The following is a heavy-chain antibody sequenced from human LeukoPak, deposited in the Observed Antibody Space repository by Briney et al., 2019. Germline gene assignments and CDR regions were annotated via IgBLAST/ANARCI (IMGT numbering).Heavy chain of an antibody. D-gene: IGHD3-3*01. CDR2: IYSGGST. V-gene: IGHV3-53*01. Sequence: GGSLRLSCAASGFTVSSNYMSWVRQAPGKGLEWVSVIYSGGSTYYADSVKGRFTISRDNSKNTLYLQMNSLRAEDTAVYYCARSGGRITIFGVVIMGYYFDYWGQGTLVTVSS. CDR1: GFTVSSNY. CDR3: ARSGGRITIFGVVIMGYYFDY. J-gene: IGHJ4*02.